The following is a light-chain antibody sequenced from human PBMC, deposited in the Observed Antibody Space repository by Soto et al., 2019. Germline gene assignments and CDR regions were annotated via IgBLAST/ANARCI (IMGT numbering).Light chain of an antibody. Sequence: EMVLTQSPATLSLSPGERATLSCRASQSVRGYLAWYQQKLGQAPRLLISDAYNRAAGVPARFSGSGSGADFTLTISSLEPEDFAVYYCQQRSAWPLTFGGGTKVDIK. J-gene: IGKJ4*01. CDR3: QQRSAWPLT. CDR2: DAY. V-gene: IGKV3-11*01. CDR1: QSVRGY.